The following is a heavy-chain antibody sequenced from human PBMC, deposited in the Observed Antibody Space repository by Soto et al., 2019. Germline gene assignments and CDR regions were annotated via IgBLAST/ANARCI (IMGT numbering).Heavy chain of an antibody. V-gene: IGHV4-31*03. CDR3: ARVWVSIKDANYYYYMDV. Sequence: PSETLSLTCTVSGGSISSGGYYWSWIRQHPGKGLEWIGYIYYSGSTYYNPSLKSRVTISVDTSKNQFSLKLSSVTAADTAVYYCARVWVSIKDANYYYYMDVWGKGTTVTVSS. D-gene: IGHD3-9*01. CDR2: IYYSGST. CDR1: GGSISSGGYY. J-gene: IGHJ6*03.